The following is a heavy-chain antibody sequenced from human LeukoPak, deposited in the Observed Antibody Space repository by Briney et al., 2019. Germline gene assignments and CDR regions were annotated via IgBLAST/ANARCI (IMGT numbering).Heavy chain of an antibody. CDR3: ARGGYSYGHVVLRFDY. D-gene: IGHD5-18*01. Sequence: SETLSLTCTVSGGSISSGGYYWRWIRQHPGKGLEWIGYIYYSGSTYYNPSLKSRVTISVDTSKNQFSLKLSSVTAADTAVYYCARGGYSYGHVVLRFDYWGQGTLVTVSS. V-gene: IGHV4-31*03. CDR1: GGSISSGGYY. J-gene: IGHJ4*02. CDR2: IYYSGST.